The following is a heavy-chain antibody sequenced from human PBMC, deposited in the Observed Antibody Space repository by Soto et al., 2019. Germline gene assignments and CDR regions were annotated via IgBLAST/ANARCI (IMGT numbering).Heavy chain of an antibody. J-gene: IGHJ4*02. Sequence: GGSLRLSCAASEFTFSDYYISWIRQAPGKGLEWVSYISSSGSTIYYADSVKVRFTISRDNAKNSLYLQMNSLRAEDTAVYYCAKQYSSSWYYFDYWGQGTLVTVS. CDR2: ISSSGSTI. CDR3: AKQYSSSWYYFDY. V-gene: IGHV3-11*01. CDR1: EFTFSDYY. D-gene: IGHD6-13*01.